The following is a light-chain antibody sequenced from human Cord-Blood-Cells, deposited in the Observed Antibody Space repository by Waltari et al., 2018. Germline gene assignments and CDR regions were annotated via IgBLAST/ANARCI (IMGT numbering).Light chain of an antibody. CDR2: AAS. CDR1: QGISSR. Sequence: DIQMLQSPSSVSESVGDRVTTTCGESQGISSRVAWYQQKTGKAPKLLIYAASSLQRGVPERFSGSGSGTYFTLTISSLQPEDVATYYCQQANSIPYTFGQGTKLEIK. V-gene: IGKV1-12*01. J-gene: IGKJ2*01. CDR3: QQANSIPYT.